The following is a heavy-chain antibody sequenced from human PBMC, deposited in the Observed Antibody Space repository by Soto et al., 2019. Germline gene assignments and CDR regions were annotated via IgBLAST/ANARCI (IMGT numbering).Heavy chain of an antibody. CDR2: IYHGGST. Sequence: SETLSLTCAVSGGSISSSNCWSWVRQPPGKGLEWIGEIYHGGSTNFNPSLKSRVTISVDKSKNQFSLKLNSVTAADTAVYYCARVSGSYYYGMDVWGQGTTVTVSS. V-gene: IGHV4-4*02. J-gene: IGHJ6*02. CDR1: GGSISSSNC. CDR3: ARVSGSYYYGMDV.